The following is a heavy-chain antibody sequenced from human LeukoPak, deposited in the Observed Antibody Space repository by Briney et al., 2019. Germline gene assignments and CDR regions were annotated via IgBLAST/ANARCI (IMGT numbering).Heavy chain of an antibody. D-gene: IGHD4-23*01. J-gene: IGHJ4*02. V-gene: IGHV3-43*01. CDR3: VGGGNVDY. Sequence: PGGSLRLSCAASGFTFGDYSMHWVRQPPGKVLECVSLIRWDGTGTYYADSVKGRFTISRDNSKNSLYLQMDNLRTEDTALYYCVGGGNVDYWGQGTLVTVSS. CDR1: GFTFGDYS. CDR2: IRWDGTGT.